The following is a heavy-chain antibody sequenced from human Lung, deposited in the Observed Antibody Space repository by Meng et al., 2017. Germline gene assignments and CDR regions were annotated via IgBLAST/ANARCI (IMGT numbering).Heavy chain of an antibody. CDR2: IYWDDDK. CDR1: GFSLSTSGVG. CDR3: AHIVLYDSYDY. J-gene: IGHJ4*02. D-gene: IGHD3-22*01. V-gene: IGHV2-5*02. Sequence: TLEASGPALVKTTQTLTLTCTFSGFSLSTSGVGVGWIRQPPGKALEWLALIYWDDDKRYSPSLKSRLTITKDTSKNQVVLTMTNMDPVDTATYYCAHIVLYDSYDYWGQGTLVTVSS.